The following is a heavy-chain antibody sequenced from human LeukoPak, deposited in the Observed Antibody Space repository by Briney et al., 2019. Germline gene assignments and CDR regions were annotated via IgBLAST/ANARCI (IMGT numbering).Heavy chain of an antibody. CDR2: ISSSGGTR. Sequence: GGSLRLSCAASGFTFSSYEMNWVRQAPGKGLEWASYISSSGGTRQYADSVKGRFTISRDNVKNSLYLQMNSLRAEDTAVYYCARDGSPSNWGQGTLVTVSS. J-gene: IGHJ4*02. CDR3: ARDGSPSN. V-gene: IGHV3-48*03. CDR1: GFTFSSYE. D-gene: IGHD6-19*01.